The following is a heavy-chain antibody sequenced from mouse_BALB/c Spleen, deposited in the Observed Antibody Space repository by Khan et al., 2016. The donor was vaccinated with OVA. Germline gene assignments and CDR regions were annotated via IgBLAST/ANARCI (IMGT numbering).Heavy chain of an antibody. CDR2: ILYSGST. CDR3: ARATYSYSFAY. D-gene: IGHD2-12*01. V-gene: IGHV3-8*02. Sequence: VQLKQSGPSLVKPSQTLSLTCSVTGDSITSGYWCWIRKFPGNKLEYMGYILYSGSTYYNPTLKSRISITRHTSQNQYYLQLNSVTTEDTATYYCARATYSYSFAYWGQGTLVTVSS. CDR1: GDSITSGY. J-gene: IGHJ3*01.